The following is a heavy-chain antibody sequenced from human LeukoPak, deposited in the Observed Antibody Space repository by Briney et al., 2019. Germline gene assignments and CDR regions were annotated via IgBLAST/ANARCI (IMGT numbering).Heavy chain of an antibody. D-gene: IGHD3-22*01. CDR2: ISYDGSNK. CDR3: ARARTYYYDSSGYSFDY. J-gene: IGHJ4*02. CDR1: GFTFSSYA. V-gene: IGHV3-30-3*01. Sequence: GRSLRLSCAASGFTFSSYATRWVRQAPGKGLEWVAVISYDGSNKYYADSVKGRFTISRDNSKNTLYLQMNSLRAEDTAVYYCARARTYYYDSSGYSFDYWGQGTLVTVSS.